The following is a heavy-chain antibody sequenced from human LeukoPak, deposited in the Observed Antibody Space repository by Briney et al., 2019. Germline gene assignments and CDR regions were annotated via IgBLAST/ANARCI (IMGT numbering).Heavy chain of an antibody. CDR3: ARDSRGEYYDFWSDFDY. CDR1: GFPFSSYA. CDR2: ISSSSSTI. V-gene: IGHV3-48*01. D-gene: IGHD3-3*01. Sequence: QPGGSLRLSCAASGFPFSSYAMSWVRQAPGKGLEWVSYISSSSSTIYYADSVKGRFTISRDNAKNSLYLQMNSLRAEDTAVYYCARDSRGEYYDFWSDFDYWGQGTLVTVSS. J-gene: IGHJ4*02.